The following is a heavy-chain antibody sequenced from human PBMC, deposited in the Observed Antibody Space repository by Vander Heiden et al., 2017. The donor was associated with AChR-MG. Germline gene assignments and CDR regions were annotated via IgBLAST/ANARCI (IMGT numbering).Heavy chain of an antibody. V-gene: IGHV3-33*01. Sequence: QVQLVESGGGVVQPGGSLRLSCVTSGFTFSSYGLNWVRPAPGKGLEWVAAVWFDGSNTFYADSVRGRFTISKDISNNTVYLQMNHLRAEDTAVYYCARDSSRLNYFEYWGQGSLVTVSS. CDR1: GFTFSSYG. CDR3: ARDSSRLNYFEY. J-gene: IGHJ4*02. CDR2: VWFDGSNT. D-gene: IGHD6-6*01.